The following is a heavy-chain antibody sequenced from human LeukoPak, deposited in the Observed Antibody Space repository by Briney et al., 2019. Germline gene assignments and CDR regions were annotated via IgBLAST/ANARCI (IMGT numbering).Heavy chain of an antibody. CDR2: IRYDGSNK. CDR3: AKVAGADRGSGSYCDY. CDR1: GFTFSSYG. D-gene: IGHD3-10*01. V-gene: IGHV3-30*02. Sequence: PGGSLRLSCAASGFTFSSYGMHWVRQAPGKGLEWVAFIRYDGSNKYYADSVKGRFTISRDNSKNTLYLQMNSLRAEDTAVYYCAKVAGADRGSGSYCDYWGQGTLVTVSS. J-gene: IGHJ4*02.